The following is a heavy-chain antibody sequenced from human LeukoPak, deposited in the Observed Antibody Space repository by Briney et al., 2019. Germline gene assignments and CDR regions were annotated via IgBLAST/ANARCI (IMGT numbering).Heavy chain of an antibody. CDR2: ISGSGART. D-gene: IGHD2-21*01. CDR1: RFMFSSYA. CDR3: AKADCGGECYYVMAV. V-gene: IGHV3-23*01. Sequence: GGSLRLSCAASRFMFSSYAMTWVRQAPGKGLEWVSGISGSGARTFYGDSVKGRFTISRDNSKNTLDLQMNSLRAEDTGTYYCAKADCGGECYYVMAVWGQGTTVTVSS. J-gene: IGHJ6*02.